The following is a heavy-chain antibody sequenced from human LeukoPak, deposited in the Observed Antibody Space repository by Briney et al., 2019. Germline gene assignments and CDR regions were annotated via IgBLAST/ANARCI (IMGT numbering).Heavy chain of an antibody. CDR2: ISAYNGNT. Sequence: ASVKVSCKASGYTFTSYGISELRQAPGQGLEWMGWISAYNGNTTHAQKLQGRVTMTTETSTSTAYRELRSLRSDDTAVYYCARWPEIVVVTSRDALDIWGQGTMVTVSS. D-gene: IGHD3-22*01. J-gene: IGHJ3*02. CDR1: GYTFTSYG. V-gene: IGHV1-18*01. CDR3: ARWPEIVVVTSRDALDI.